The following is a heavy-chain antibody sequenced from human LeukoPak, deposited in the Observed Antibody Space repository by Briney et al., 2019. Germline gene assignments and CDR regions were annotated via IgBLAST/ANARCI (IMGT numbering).Heavy chain of an antibody. V-gene: IGHV1-18*01. CDR1: GYTFTSYG. D-gene: IGHD3-22*01. CDR3: AKAGAYYYDSSGYYYALDY. Sequence: ASVKVSCKASGYTFTSYGISWVRQAPGQGLEWMGWISAYNGNTNYAQKLQGRVTMTTDTSTSTAYMELRSLRSDDTAVYYCAKAGAYYYDSSGYYYALDYWGQGTLVTVSS. CDR2: ISAYNGNT. J-gene: IGHJ4*02.